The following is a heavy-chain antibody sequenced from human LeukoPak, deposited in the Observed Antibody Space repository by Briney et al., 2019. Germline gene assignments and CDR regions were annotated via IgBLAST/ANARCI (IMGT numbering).Heavy chain of an antibody. Sequence: ASVKVSCKASGYTFTGYYMHWVRQAPGQGLEWMGWIDPNSGNTGYAQKFQGRVTMTRNTSISTAYMELSSLRSEDTAVYYCARGVVVPAAIFAYYYYYYMDVWGKGTTVTISS. V-gene: IGHV1-8*02. CDR2: IDPNSGNT. J-gene: IGHJ6*03. CDR1: GYTFTGYY. CDR3: ARGVVVPAAIFAYYYYYYMDV. D-gene: IGHD2-2*01.